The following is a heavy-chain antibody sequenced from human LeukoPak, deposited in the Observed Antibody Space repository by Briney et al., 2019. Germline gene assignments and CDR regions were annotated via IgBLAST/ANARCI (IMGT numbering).Heavy chain of an antibody. CDR1: GFTFSSYS. V-gene: IGHV3-21*01. J-gene: IGHJ4*02. CDR2: ISSSSSYI. D-gene: IGHD6-13*01. Sequence: GGSLRLSCAASGFTFSSYSMNSVRQAPGKGLEWVSSISSSSSYIYYADSVKGRFTISRDNAKNSLYLQMNSLRAEDTAVYYCARGYSSSWSSLAGYWGQGTLVTVSS. CDR3: ARGYSSSWSSLAGY.